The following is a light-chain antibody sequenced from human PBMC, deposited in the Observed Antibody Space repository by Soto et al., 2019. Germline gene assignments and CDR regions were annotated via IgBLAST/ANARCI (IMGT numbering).Light chain of an antibody. CDR3: LLSYSGARVV. CDR2: DTT. CDR1: TGAVTSGHY. V-gene: IGLV7-46*01. J-gene: IGLJ2*01. Sequence: QAVVTQEPSLTVSPGGTVTLTCGSSTGAVTSGHYPYWFQQKPGQAPRTLIYDTTNKHSWTPARFSGSLLGDKAALTLSGAQPGDEAEYYCLLSYSGARVVFGGGTKLTVL.